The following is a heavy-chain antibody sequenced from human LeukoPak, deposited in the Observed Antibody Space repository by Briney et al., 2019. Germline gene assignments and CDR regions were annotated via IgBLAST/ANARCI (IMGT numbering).Heavy chain of an antibody. CDR3: AREKVLRYFDWLLSGAFDI. CDR1: GYTFTSYG. CDR2: ISAYNDNT. Sequence: ASVKVSCKASGYTFTSYGISWVRQAPGQGLEWMGWISAYNDNTNYAQKLQGRVTMTTDTSTSTAYMELRSLRSDDTAVYYCAREKVLRYFDWLLSGAFDIWDQGTMVTVSS. V-gene: IGHV1-18*01. J-gene: IGHJ3*02. D-gene: IGHD3-9*01.